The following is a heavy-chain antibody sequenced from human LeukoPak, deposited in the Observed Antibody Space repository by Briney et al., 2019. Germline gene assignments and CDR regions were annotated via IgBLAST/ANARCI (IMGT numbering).Heavy chain of an antibody. J-gene: IGHJ4*02. V-gene: IGHV4-39*07. CDR2: IYYSGST. CDR3: ARDQESYDYVWGSYRYTENTSFDY. D-gene: IGHD3-16*02. Sequence: SETLSLTCTVSGGSISSSSYYWGWIRQPPGKGLEWIGSIYYSGSTYYNPSLKSRVTISVDTSKNQFSLKLSSVTAADTAVYYCARDQESYDYVWGSYRYTENTSFDYWGQGTLVTVSS. CDR1: GGSISSSSYY.